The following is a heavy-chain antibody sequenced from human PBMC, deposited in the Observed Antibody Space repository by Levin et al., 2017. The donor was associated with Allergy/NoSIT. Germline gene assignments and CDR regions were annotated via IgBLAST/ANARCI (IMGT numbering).Heavy chain of an antibody. CDR3: ARQGYSSSSVQKTDWFDP. CDR1: GGSISSSSYY. CDR2: IYYSGST. J-gene: IGHJ5*02. V-gene: IGHV4-39*01. D-gene: IGHD6-13*01. Sequence: SETLSLTCTVSGGSISSSSYYWGWIRQPPGKGLEWIGSIYYSGSTYYNPSLKSRVTISVDTSKNQFSLKLSSVTAADTAVYYCARQGYSSSSVQKTDWFDPWGQGTLVTVSS.